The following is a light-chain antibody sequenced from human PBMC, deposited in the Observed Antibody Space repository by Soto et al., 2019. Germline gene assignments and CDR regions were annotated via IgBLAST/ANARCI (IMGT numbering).Light chain of an antibody. J-gene: IGKJ1*01. CDR3: RQYDSEST. CDR2: DAS. Sequence: RASHTISNWLAWYQQKPGKAPKVLIHDASRLESGVPSRFSGSGSGTEFTLTINNLQPDDFAIYYCRQYDSESTFGQGTKVDIK. V-gene: IGKV1-5*01. CDR1: HTISNW.